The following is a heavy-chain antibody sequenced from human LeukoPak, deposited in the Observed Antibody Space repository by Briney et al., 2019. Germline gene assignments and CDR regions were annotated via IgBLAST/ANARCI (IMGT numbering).Heavy chain of an antibody. D-gene: IGHD4-17*01. CDR3: AKDSSVPYGITN. J-gene: IGHJ4*02. CDR2: IDVSGGNT. CDR1: GFTFSRYA. Sequence: GGSLSLSCVASGFTFSRYAMSWVRQAPGKGLEWVSAIDVSGGNTYYADSVKGRFTISRDNSKHTLFLQMNSLRAEDTAVYFCAKDSSVPYGITNWGQGTLVTVS. V-gene: IGHV3-23*01.